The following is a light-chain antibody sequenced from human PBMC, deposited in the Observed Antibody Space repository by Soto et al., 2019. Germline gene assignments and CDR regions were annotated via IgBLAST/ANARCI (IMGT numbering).Light chain of an antibody. Sequence: AIRMTQSPSSFSASTGDRVTITCRASQGISSYLAWYQQKQGKDPKLLVYAASTLQYGVPSRFSGGGSGTDFTLTISCLQSEDFATYFCQQYYTYPQTFGQGTKLEIK. J-gene: IGKJ2*01. CDR1: QGISSY. CDR3: QQYYTYPQT. CDR2: AAS. V-gene: IGKV1-8*01.